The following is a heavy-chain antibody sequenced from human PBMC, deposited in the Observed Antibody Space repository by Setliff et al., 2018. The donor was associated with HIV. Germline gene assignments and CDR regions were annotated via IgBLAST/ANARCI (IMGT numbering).Heavy chain of an antibody. Sequence: TLSLTCTVSGGSISSGSYYWSWIRQPAGKGLEWIGHIYTSGSTNYNPSLKSRVTISADTSENQFSLKLRSVTAADTAVYYCALGMVRGARYYYYYYMDVWGKGTTVTVSS. CDR3: ALGMVRGARYYYYYYMDV. J-gene: IGHJ6*03. CDR1: GGSISSGSYY. V-gene: IGHV4-61*09. D-gene: IGHD3-10*01. CDR2: IYTSGST.